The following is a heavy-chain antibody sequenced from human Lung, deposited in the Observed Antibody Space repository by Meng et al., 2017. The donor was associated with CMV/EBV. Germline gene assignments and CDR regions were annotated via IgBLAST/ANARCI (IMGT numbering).Heavy chain of an antibody. J-gene: IGHJ3*02. CDR3: ARDILEHNAFDM. D-gene: IGHD1/OR15-1a*01. CDR1: GGSVSSGSYY. V-gene: IGHV4-61*01. Sequence: GSXRLXCTVSGGSVSSGSYYWSWLRQPPGKGLEWIGYISYIGSTNYNPSLKSRVSISVDTSKNQFSLKLSSVTAADTAIFYCARDILEHNAFDMWGQWTMVTVSS. CDR2: ISYIGST.